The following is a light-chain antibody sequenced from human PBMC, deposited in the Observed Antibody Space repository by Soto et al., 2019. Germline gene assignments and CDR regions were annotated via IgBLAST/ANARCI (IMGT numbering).Light chain of an antibody. J-gene: IGLJ1*01. CDR3: VSYTSSTTYV. V-gene: IGLV2-14*03. Sequence: QSALTQSASVSDSPGQSITISCTGTSSDVGGSNFVSWYQQHPGKPPKLIIYDVANRPSGVSNRFSGSKSGSMASLIISRLQTEDEADYYCVSYTSSTTYVFGTGTKVTVL. CDR1: SSDVGGSNF. CDR2: DVA.